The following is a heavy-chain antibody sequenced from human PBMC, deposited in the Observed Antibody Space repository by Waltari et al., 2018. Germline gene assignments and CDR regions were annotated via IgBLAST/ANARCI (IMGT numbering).Heavy chain of an antibody. CDR2: IYTSGST. CDR1: GGSISSYY. Sequence: QVQLQESGPGLVKPSETLSLTCTVSGGSISSYYWSWIRQPAGKGLEWIGRIYTSGSTNYNPTLKSRVTMSVDTSKNQFSLKLSSVTAADAAVYYCARDPVSLAGTNYYGMDVWGQGTTVTVSS. CDR3: ARDPVSLAGTNYYGMDV. D-gene: IGHD6-19*01. V-gene: IGHV4-4*07. J-gene: IGHJ6*02.